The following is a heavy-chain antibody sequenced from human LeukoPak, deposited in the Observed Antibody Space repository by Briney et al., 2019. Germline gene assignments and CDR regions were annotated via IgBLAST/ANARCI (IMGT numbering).Heavy chain of an antibody. CDR1: GGSISSYY. D-gene: IGHD1-7*01. Sequence: SETLSLTCTVSGGSISSYYWSWIRQPPGKGLEWIGFIYDSGSTNYNPSLKSRVTISVDTSKNQFSLKLSSVTAADTAVYYCASTPSTTPPYWFDPWGQGILVTVSS. CDR3: ASTPSTTPPYWFDP. V-gene: IGHV4-59*12. CDR2: IYDSGST. J-gene: IGHJ5*02.